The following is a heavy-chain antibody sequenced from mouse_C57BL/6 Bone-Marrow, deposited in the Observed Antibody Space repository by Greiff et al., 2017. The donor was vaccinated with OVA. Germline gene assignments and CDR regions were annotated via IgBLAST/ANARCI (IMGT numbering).Heavy chain of an antibody. J-gene: IGHJ2*01. CDR1: GYTFTDHT. V-gene: IGHV1-78*01. CDR3: VSRKIYDYCDS. D-gene: IGHD1-3*01. CDR2: IYPRDGST. Sequence: QVQLQQSDAELVKPGASVKISCKVSGYTFTDHTIHWMKQRPEQGLEWIGYIYPRDGSTKYNEKFKGTATLTADKSSSTASMQIYSLTTEESAVYVCVSRKIYDYCDSWGQGTTLTVSS.